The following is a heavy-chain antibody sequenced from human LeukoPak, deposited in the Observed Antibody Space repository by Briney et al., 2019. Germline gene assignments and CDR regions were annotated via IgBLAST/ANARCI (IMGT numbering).Heavy chain of an antibody. D-gene: IGHD3-22*01. V-gene: IGHV4-4*07. CDR2: IYTRGST. Sequence: SETLSLTCTVSGGSISSYYWSWLRQPAGKGLEWIGRIYTRGSTNYNPSLKSRVTMSVDTSKNQFSLKLSSVTAADTAVYYCAGEGHYYDSSGYYYGGEDYWGQGTLVTVSS. CDR3: AGEGHYYDSSGYYYGGEDY. J-gene: IGHJ4*02. CDR1: GGSISSYY.